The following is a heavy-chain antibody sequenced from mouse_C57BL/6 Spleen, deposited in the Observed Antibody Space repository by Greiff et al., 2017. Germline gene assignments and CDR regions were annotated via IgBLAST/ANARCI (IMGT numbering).Heavy chain of an antibody. Sequence: QVQLQQPGAELVRPGTSVTLSCKASGYTFTTYWMHWVKQRPGQGLEWIGVIDPSDSYTNYNQKFKGKATLTVATSSSTAYMQLSSLTSEDSAVYYCAREGLVASGDSDLDYWGQGTTLTVSS. V-gene: IGHV1-59*01. J-gene: IGHJ2*01. CDR2: IDPSDSYT. D-gene: IGHD3-3*01. CDR3: AREGLVASGDSDLDY. CDR1: GYTFTTYW.